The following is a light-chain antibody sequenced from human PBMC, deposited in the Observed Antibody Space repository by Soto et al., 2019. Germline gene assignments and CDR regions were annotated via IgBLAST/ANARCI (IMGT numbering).Light chain of an antibody. V-gene: IGKV1-5*03. J-gene: IGKJ1*01. CDR1: QTINSW. CDR2: KAS. Sequence: DIQMTQSPSTLSASVGDRVTITCRASQTINSWLVWYQQKPGKAPKLLIYKASTLGSGVPSRFSGSGSGTEFTLTISSLQPDDFAIYYCQQYKNYPRTFGQGTKVEIK. CDR3: QQYKNYPRT.